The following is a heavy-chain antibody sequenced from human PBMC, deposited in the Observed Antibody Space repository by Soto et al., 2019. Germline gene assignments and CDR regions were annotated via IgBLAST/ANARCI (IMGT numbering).Heavy chain of an antibody. CDR2: IYYSGST. V-gene: IGHV4-31*03. D-gene: IGHD1-26*01. CDR1: GGSISSGGYY. Sequence: QVQLQESGPGLVKPSQTLSLTCTVSGGSISSGGYYWSWIRQHPGKGLEWIGYIYYSGSTYYNPSLKSRVTISVDTAKNQFSLKLSSVTAADTAVYYCARVGVGVVEYYFDYWGQGTLVTVSS. J-gene: IGHJ4*02. CDR3: ARVGVGVVEYYFDY.